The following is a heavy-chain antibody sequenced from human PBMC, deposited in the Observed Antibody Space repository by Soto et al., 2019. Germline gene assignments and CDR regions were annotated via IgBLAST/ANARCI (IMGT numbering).Heavy chain of an antibody. J-gene: IGHJ3*02. D-gene: IGHD6-6*01. V-gene: IGHV1-69*02. CDR3: ARVTSIAARHDAFDI. CDR1: GGTFSSYT. CDR2: IIPILGIA. Sequence: ASVKVSCKASGGTFSSYTISWVRQAPGRGLEWMGRIIPILGIANYAQKFQGRVTITADKSTSTAYMELSSLRSEDTAVYYCARVTSIAARHDAFDIWGQGTMVTVSS.